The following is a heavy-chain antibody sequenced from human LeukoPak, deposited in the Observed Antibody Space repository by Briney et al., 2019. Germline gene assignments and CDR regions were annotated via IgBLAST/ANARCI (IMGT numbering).Heavy chain of an antibody. V-gene: IGHV1-2*02. CDR3: ARPNCSGGSCYTDYYYYGMDV. D-gene: IGHD2-15*01. CDR1: GYTFTGHY. Sequence: ASAKVSCKASGYTFTGHYMHWVRQAPGQGLEWMGWINPNSGGTNYAQKFQGRVTMTRDTSISTAYMELSRLRSDDTAVYYCARPNCSGGSCYTDYYYYGMDVWGQGTTVTVSS. J-gene: IGHJ6*02. CDR2: INPNSGGT.